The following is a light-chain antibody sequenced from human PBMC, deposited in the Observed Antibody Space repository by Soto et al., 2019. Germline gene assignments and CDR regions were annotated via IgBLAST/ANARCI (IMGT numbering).Light chain of an antibody. CDR3: RQYNKLLALT. J-gene: IGKJ4*01. Sequence: EVVMWNSLATLSVSQGERATLSCRASQTVSSNLAWYQQKPGQAPRLLIYDASTRATGIPVRFRGSGSGTEFTLTISSLQSEDSAVYYCRQYNKLLALTFGGGTKVDVK. CDR2: DAS. CDR1: QTVSSN. V-gene: IGKV3-15*01.